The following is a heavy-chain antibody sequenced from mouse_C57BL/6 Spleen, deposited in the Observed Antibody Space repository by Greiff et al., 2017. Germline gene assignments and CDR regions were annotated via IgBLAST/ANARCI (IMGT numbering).Heavy chain of an antibody. CDR1: GFTFSSYG. D-gene: IGHD1-1*01. CDR2: ISSGGSYT. V-gene: IGHV5-6*01. J-gene: IGHJ4*01. Sequence: EVNVVESGGDLVKPGGSLKLSCAASGFTFSSYGMSWVRQTPDKRLEWVATISSGGSYTYYPASVKGRFTISRDNAKNTLYLQMSSLKSEDTAMXYGARHRGYYSSDAMDYWGQGTSVTVSS. CDR3: ARHRGYYSSDAMDY.